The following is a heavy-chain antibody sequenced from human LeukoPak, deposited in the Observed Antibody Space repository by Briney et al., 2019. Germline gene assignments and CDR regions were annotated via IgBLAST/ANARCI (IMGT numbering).Heavy chain of an antibody. CDR1: GGSISSYY. Sequence: SETLSLTCTVSGGSISSYYWSGIRQPPGKGREWIGYIYYSGSTNYNPSLKSRVTISVGTSKNQFSLKLSSVTAADTAVYYCARGGYSGYDLDYWGQGTLVTVSS. CDR3: ARGGYSGYDLDY. D-gene: IGHD5-12*01. V-gene: IGHV4-59*01. J-gene: IGHJ4*02. CDR2: IYYSGST.